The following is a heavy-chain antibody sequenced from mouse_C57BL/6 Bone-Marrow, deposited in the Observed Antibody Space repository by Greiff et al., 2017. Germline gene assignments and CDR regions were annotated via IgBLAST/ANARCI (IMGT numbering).Heavy chain of an antibody. CDR1: GYTFTGYW. J-gene: IGHJ1*03. V-gene: IGHV1-9*01. Sequence: VQLQQSGAELMKPGASVKLSCKATGYTFTGYWIEWVKQRPGHGLEWIGEILPGSGSTNYTEKFKGKATFTADTSSNTAYMQLSSLTTEDSAIYYWARVVSTTRYWYFDVWGTGTTVTVSS. D-gene: IGHD2-3*01. CDR2: ILPGSGST. CDR3: ARVVSTTRYWYFDV.